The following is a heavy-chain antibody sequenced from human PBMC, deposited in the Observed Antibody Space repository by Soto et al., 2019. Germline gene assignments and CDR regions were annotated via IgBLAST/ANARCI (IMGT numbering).Heavy chain of an antibody. CDR3: AKDYKQLVPYYFDY. V-gene: IGHV1-18*01. CDR1: GYTFTSYG. J-gene: IGHJ4*02. D-gene: IGHD6-13*01. CDR2: ISAYNGNT. Sequence: ASVKVSCKASGYTFTSYGISWVRQAPGQGLEWMGWISAYNGNTNYAQKLQGRVTMTTDTSTSTAYMELRSLRSDDTAVYYCAKDYKQLVPYYFDYWGQGTLVTVSS.